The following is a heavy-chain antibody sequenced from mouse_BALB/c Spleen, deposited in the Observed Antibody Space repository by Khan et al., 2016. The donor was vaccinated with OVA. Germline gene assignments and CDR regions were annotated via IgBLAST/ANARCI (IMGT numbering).Heavy chain of an antibody. CDR2: ISTYNGDT. V-gene: IGHV1S137*01. CDR3: AYGYAWAMDY. Sequence: QVQLQQSGPEVVRPGVSVKISCKGSGYTFTDYAMHWVKQSHAKSLEWIGVISTYNGDTNYNQKFKGKATMTVDKSSSTVYMELVRLTSEDSAIYYWAYGYAWAMDYWGQGTSVTVSS. CDR1: GYTFTDYA. D-gene: IGHD2-2*01. J-gene: IGHJ4*01.